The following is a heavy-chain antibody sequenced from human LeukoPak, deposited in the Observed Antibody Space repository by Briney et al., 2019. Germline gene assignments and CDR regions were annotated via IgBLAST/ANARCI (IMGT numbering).Heavy chain of an antibody. CDR1: GYSISSGYY. Sequence: PSETLSLTCAVSGYSISSGYYCCWIQQPPGKGLEWIGSIYHSGSTYYNPSLKSRVTISVDTSKNQFSLKLSSVTAADTAVYYCARQNYDILTCYYKNWGQGTLVTVSS. J-gene: IGHJ4*02. CDR2: IYHSGST. V-gene: IGHV4-38-2*01. D-gene: IGHD3-9*01. CDR3: ARQNYDILTCYYKN.